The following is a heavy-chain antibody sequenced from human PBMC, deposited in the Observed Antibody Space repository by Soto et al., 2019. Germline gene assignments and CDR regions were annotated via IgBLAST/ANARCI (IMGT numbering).Heavy chain of an antibody. J-gene: IGHJ4*02. D-gene: IGHD2-21*01. CDR3: ARLSPSSGLGGDCDY. V-gene: IGHV4-59*08. CDR1: GGSMSSYY. CDR2: IYYSGST. Sequence: PSETLSLTCTVSGGSMSSYYWNWIRQPPGKGLEWIGYIYYSGSTNYNPSLKSRVTISVDTSKKQFSLKLSSVTAADTAVYYCARLSPSSGLGGDCDYWGQGTLVTVSS.